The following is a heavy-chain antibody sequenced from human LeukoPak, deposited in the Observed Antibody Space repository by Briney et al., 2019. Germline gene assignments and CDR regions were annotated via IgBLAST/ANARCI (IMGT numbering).Heavy chain of an antibody. CDR1: GGSISSGDYY. D-gene: IGHD3-10*01. CDR3: AREERAMVRGVIRYNWFDP. Sequence: SETLSLTCTVSGGSISSGDYYWSWIRQPPGKGLEWIGYIYYSGSTYHNPSLKSRVTISVDTSKNQFSLKLSSVTAADTAVYYCAREERAMVRGVIRYNWFDPWGQGTLVTVSS. J-gene: IGHJ5*02. CDR2: IYYSGST. V-gene: IGHV4-30-4*01.